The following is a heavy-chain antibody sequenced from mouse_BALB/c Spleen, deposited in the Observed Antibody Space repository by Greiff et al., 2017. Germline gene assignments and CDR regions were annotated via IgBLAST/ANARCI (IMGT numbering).Heavy chain of an antibody. J-gene: IGHJ2*01. Sequence: EVKLVESGGGLVKPGGSLKLSCAASGFTFSSYAMSWVRQTPEKRLEWVASISSGGSTYYPDSVKGRFTISRDNARNILYLQMSSLRSEDTAMYYCASSYGNYADYFDYWGQGTTLTVSS. D-gene: IGHD2-1*01. V-gene: IGHV5-6-5*01. CDR3: ASSYGNYADYFDY. CDR2: ISSGGST. CDR1: GFTFSSYA.